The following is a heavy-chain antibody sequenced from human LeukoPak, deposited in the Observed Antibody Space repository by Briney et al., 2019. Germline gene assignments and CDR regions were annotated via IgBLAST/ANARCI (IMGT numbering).Heavy chain of an antibody. CDR2: MSAYNGNT. CDR1: GYTFTSYG. J-gene: IGHJ4*02. Sequence: GASVKVSCKASGYTFTSYGISWGRQAPGQGLEWMGWMSAYNGNTNYAQKLQGRVTMTTDTSTSTAYMELRSLRSDDTAVYYCAREGITFGGVIVLADYWGQGALVTVSS. V-gene: IGHV1-18*01. CDR3: AREGITFGGVIVLADY. D-gene: IGHD3-16*02.